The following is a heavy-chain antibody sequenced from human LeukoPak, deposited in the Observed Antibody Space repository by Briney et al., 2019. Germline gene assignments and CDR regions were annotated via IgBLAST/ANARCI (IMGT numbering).Heavy chain of an antibody. J-gene: IGHJ6*02. CDR2: ISYDGSNK. CDR1: GFTISSYA. D-gene: IGHD1-1*01. CDR3: ARDGARLEPHYGMDV. V-gene: IGHV3-30-3*01. Sequence: GGSLRLSCAASGFTISSYAMHWVRQAPGKGLEWVAVISYDGSNKYYADSVKGRFTISRDNSKNTLYLQMNSLRAEDTAVYYCARDGARLEPHYGMDVWGQGTTVTVSS.